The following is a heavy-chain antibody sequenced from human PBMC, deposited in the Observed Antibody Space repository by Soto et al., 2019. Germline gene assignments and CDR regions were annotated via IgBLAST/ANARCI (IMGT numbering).Heavy chain of an antibody. CDR3: ARGDPYDILTGYYSGVLNAFDI. J-gene: IGHJ3*02. CDR1: GYTFTGYY. CDR2: INPNSGGT. D-gene: IGHD3-9*01. V-gene: IGHV1-2*04. Sequence: ASVKVSCKASGYTFTGYYMHWVRQAPGQGLEWMGWINPNSGGTNYAQKFQGWVTMTRDTSISTAYMELSRLRSDDTAVYYCARGDPYDILTGYYSGVLNAFDIWGQGTMVTVS.